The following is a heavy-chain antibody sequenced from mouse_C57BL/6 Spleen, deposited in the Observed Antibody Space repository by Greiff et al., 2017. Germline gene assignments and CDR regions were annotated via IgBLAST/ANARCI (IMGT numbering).Heavy chain of an antibody. J-gene: IGHJ4*01. D-gene: IGHD4-1*01. CDR2: IRNKANGYTT. V-gene: IGHV7-3*01. Sequence: EVKLMESGGGLVQPGGSLSLSCAASGFTFTDYYMSWVRQPPGKALEWLGFIRNKANGYTTEYSASVKGRFTISRDNSQSILYLQMNALRAEDSATYYCARYHPNWDDAMDYWGQGTSVTVSS. CDR3: ARYHPNWDDAMDY. CDR1: GFTFTDYY.